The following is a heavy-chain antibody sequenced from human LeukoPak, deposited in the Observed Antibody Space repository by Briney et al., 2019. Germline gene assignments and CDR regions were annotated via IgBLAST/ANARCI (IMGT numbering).Heavy chain of an antibody. D-gene: IGHD3-22*01. V-gene: IGHV4-34*01. CDR3: ARLIYYDSSGYLDY. CDR1: GGSFSSYY. Sequence: SETLSLTCGVYGGSFSSYYWSWIRQPPGKGLEWIGKTNHGGSTNYNPSLKSRVTISVDMSKNQFSLKLSSVTAADTAVYYCARLIYYDSSGYLDYWGQGSLVTVSS. J-gene: IGHJ4*02. CDR2: TNHGGST.